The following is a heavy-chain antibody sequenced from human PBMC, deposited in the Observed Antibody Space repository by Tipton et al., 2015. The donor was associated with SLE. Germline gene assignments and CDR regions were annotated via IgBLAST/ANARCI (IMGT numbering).Heavy chain of an antibody. Sequence: TLSLTCAVADGSFSGYYWTWVRQPPGRGLEWIGEISQSGTTDYNPSLKGRVTISADTSKKWFGLRVKSVTAADTAVYYCTRGGGSGRWFDPWGQGTLVTVSS. D-gene: IGHD3-10*01. CDR1: DGSFSGYY. J-gene: IGHJ5*02. CDR3: TRGGGSGRWFDP. CDR2: ISQSGTT. V-gene: IGHV4-34*01.